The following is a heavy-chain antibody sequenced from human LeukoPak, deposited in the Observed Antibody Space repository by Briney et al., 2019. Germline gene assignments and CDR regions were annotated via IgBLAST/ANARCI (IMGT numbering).Heavy chain of an antibody. Sequence: ASVKVSCKASGYTFTNYYMHWVRQAPGQGLEWMGIINPSGGGTTYAQKFQGRVSMTRDTSTSTFYMDLSSLRSEDTAVYYCASPHPSITMKGPAFDIWGQGTMVTVSS. V-gene: IGHV1-46*01. CDR3: ASPHPSITMKGPAFDI. CDR2: INPSGGGT. J-gene: IGHJ3*02. D-gene: IGHD3-22*01. CDR1: GYTFTNYY.